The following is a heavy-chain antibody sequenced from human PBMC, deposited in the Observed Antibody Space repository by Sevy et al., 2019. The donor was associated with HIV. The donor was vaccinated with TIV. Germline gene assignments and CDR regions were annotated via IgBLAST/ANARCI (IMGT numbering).Heavy chain of an antibody. V-gene: IGHV4-39*01. CDR1: GGSISSSSYY. CDR2: IYYSGST. D-gene: IGHD4-4*01. J-gene: IGHJ4*02. CDR3: ARLNSNHFDY. Sequence: SETLSLTCTVSGGSISSSSYYWGWIRQPPGKGLEWIGNIYYSGSTYSNPSLTSRVTISVDTAKNQFSLKLSSVTAADTAVYYCARLNSNHFDYWGQGALVTVSS.